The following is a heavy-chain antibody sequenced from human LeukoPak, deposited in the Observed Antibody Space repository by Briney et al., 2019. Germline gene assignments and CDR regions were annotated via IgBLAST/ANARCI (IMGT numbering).Heavy chain of an antibody. CDR3: VGDSGISGWYAPPLGYFDS. V-gene: IGHV1-2*02. Sequence: ASVKVSCKASGYTFTGYYMHWVRQAPGQGLEWMGWINPKSGGTNYAQKFQDRVTMTRDTSISSTYMELSRLKSDDTAVYYCVGDSGISGWYAPPLGYFDSWGQGTLVTVSS. J-gene: IGHJ4*02. CDR1: GYTFTGYY. D-gene: IGHD6-19*01. CDR2: INPKSGGT.